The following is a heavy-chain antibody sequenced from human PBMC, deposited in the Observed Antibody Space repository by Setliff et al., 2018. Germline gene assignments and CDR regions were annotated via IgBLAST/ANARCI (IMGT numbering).Heavy chain of an antibody. CDR3: ARSSLLSEQQSDAFDI. CDR1: GGTFSSYA. D-gene: IGHD6-13*01. J-gene: IGHJ3*02. CDR2: IIPILGIA. V-gene: IGHV1-69*10. Sequence: GASVKVSCKASGGTFSSYAISWVRQALGQGLEWMGGIIPILGIANYAQKFQGRVTITADESTSTAYMELSSLRSEDTAVYYCARSSLLSEQQSDAFDIWGQGTMVTVSS.